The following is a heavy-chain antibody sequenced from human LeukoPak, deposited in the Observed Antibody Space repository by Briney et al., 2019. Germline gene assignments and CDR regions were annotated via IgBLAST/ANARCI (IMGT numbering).Heavy chain of an antibody. Sequence: GGSLRLSCAASGFTFSNYGMNWVRQAPGKGLEWVSGITSSGITYYADSVKGLFSVSRYNSKNPLYLHMNGLRAEDSAVYYCAKDSAWGRYEDWGQCTLVTVAS. J-gene: IGHJ1*01. CDR3: AKDSAWGRYED. CDR1: GFTFSNYG. CDR2: ITSSGIT. V-gene: IGHV3-23*01. D-gene: IGHD3-16*01.